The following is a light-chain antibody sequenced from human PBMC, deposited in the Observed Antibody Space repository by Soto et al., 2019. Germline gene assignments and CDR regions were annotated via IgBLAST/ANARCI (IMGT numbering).Light chain of an antibody. CDR1: TSNIGRNT. Sequence: QSVLTQSPSASGTPGQRVTISCSGGTSNIGRNTVNWYQQLPRTAPKLLIYNNNLRPSGVPDRFSGSKSGTSASLAISGLQSEDEADYYCAAWDDGLNGQLFGGGTKLTVL. CDR2: NNN. J-gene: IGLJ2*01. CDR3: AAWDDGLNGQL. V-gene: IGLV1-44*01.